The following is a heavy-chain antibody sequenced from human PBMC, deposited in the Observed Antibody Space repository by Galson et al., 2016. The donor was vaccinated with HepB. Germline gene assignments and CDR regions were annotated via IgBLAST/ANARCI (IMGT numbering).Heavy chain of an antibody. Sequence: ETLSLTCTVSGGSVSSGSYYWTWIRQPPGKGLEWIGYISNSGNTYYNPSLKSRVTISVDTSKNQFSLKLSPVTAADTAVYHCARHGLGRTPAAFDIWGQGTMVTVSS. CDR3: ARHGLGRTPAAFDI. J-gene: IGHJ3*02. D-gene: IGHD3/OR15-3a*01. CDR2: ISNSGNT. V-gene: IGHV4-61*01. CDR1: GGSVSSGSYY.